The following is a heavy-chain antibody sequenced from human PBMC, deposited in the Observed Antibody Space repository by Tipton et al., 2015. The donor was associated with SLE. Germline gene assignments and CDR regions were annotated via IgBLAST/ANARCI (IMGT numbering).Heavy chain of an antibody. D-gene: IGHD6-13*01. CDR2: INWNAGIT. Sequence: SLRLSCEASGFTFDDHGMSWVRQAPGKGLEWVSGINWNAGITSYADSVKGRFTVSRDNAKNSLYLQMNSLRADDTALYYCARDCGIAAAGQGVFDYWGQGTLVTVSS. J-gene: IGHJ4*02. CDR3: ARDCGIAAAGQGVFDY. V-gene: IGHV3-20*04. CDR1: GFTFDDHG.